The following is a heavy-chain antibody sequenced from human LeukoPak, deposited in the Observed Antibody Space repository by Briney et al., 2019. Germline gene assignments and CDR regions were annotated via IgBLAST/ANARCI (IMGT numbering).Heavy chain of an antibody. CDR3: AREGGLSSSWFDY. CDR1: GGTFSSYA. V-gene: IGHV1-69*13. Sequence: ASVKVSCKASGGTFSSYAISWVRQAPGQGLEWMRGIIPIFGTANHPQKFQGRVTITADESTSTANMELSSLRSEDTAVYYCAREGGLSSSWFDYWGQGTLVTVSS. D-gene: IGHD6-13*01. CDR2: IIPIFGTA. J-gene: IGHJ4*02.